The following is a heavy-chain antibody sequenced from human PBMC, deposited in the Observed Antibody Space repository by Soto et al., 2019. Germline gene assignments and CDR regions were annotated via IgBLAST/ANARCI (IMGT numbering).Heavy chain of an antibody. V-gene: IGHV3-21*01. CDR3: ARDPSRVYGEPWFDP. CDR1: GFTFSSYS. CDR2: ISSSSSYI. J-gene: IGHJ5*02. D-gene: IGHD4-17*01. Sequence: GGSLRLSCAASGFTFSSYSMNWVRQAPGKGLEWVSSISSSSSYIYYADSVKGRFTISRDNAKNSLYLQMNSLRAEDTAVYYCARDPSRVYGEPWFDPWGQGTLVTVSS.